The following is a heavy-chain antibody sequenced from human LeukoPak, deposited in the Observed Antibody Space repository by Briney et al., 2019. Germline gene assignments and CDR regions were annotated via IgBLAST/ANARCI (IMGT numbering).Heavy chain of an antibody. J-gene: IGHJ4*02. CDR3: AREDPYYDYVWGSYRYGYYFDY. D-gene: IGHD3-16*02. CDR1: GGSISSYY. V-gene: IGHV4-4*07. Sequence: SETLSLTCTVSGGSISSYYGSWIRQPAGRGLEWIGRLYTSGSTNYNPSLKSRVTMSLDTSKNQFSLKLSSVTAADTAVYYCAREDPYYDYVWGSYRYGYYFDYWGQGTLVTVSS. CDR2: LYTSGST.